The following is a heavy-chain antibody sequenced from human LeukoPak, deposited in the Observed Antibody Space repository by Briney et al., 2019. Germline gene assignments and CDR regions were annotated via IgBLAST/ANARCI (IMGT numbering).Heavy chain of an antibody. J-gene: IGHJ6*02. Sequence: SETLSLTCTVSGGSIRSGDYYWSWIRQPPGKGLEWIGFVFHNGYTKDNPSLKSRVTLSVDTSKNQFSLKVHSVTAADTAVYYCARRRTYYGSGSYGYAMDVWGQGTTVTVSS. CDR2: VFHNGYT. D-gene: IGHD3-10*01. V-gene: IGHV4-61*08. CDR1: GGSIRSGDYY. CDR3: ARRRTYYGSGSYGYAMDV.